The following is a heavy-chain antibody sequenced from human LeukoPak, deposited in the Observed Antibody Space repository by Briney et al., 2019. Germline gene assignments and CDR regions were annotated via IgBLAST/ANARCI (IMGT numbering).Heavy chain of an antibody. CDR1: GGSISSGGYY. CDR3: ARDLRAGKEYFQH. Sequence: PSETLSLTCTVSGGSISSGGYYWSWIRQHPGKGLEWIGYIYYSGSTYYNPSLKSRVTISVDTSKNQFSLKLSSMTAADTAVYYCARDLRAGKEYFQHWGQGTLVTVSS. CDR2: IYYSGST. J-gene: IGHJ1*01. D-gene: IGHD6-19*01. V-gene: IGHV4-31*03.